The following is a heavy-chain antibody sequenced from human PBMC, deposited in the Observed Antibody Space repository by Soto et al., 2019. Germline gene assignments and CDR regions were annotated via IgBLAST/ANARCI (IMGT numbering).Heavy chain of an antibody. CDR2: ISGSGGST. V-gene: IGHV3-23*01. Sequence: GSLRLSCAASGFTFSSYAMSWVRQAPGKGLEWVSAISGSGGSTYYADSVKGRFTISRDNSKNTLYLQMNSLRAEDTAVYYCAKDPPYYDILTGYYDYWGQGTLVTVSS. CDR1: GFTFSSYA. J-gene: IGHJ4*02. D-gene: IGHD3-9*01. CDR3: AKDPPYYDILTGYYDY.